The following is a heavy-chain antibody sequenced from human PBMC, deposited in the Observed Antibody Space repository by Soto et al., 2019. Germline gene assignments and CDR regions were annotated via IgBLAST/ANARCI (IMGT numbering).Heavy chain of an antibody. Sequence: QVQLVESGGGVVQPGRSLILSCAASGFTFSSYGMHWVRQAPGKGLEWVAVIWYDGSNKYYADSVKGGFTISRDNSKNPVYLQMNSLRDEDTAVYYCARRDGSDYQIESRDFGNPVWVQGTLVTVSS. J-gene: IGHJ4*02. CDR2: IWYDGSNK. V-gene: IGHV3-33*01. CDR3: ARRDGSDYQIESRDFGNPV. CDR1: GFTFSSYG. D-gene: IGHD1-26*01.